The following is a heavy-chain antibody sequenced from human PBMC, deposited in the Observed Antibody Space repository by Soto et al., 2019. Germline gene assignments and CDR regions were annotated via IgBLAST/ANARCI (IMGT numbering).Heavy chain of an antibody. CDR1: GYTFSSYW. J-gene: IGHJ4*02. Sequence: PGESLKISCKASGYTFSSYWIGWVRQMPGKGLEWMGIIYPDDSDTRYIPSFQGQVTMSVDKSVTTAYLQWSSLKASDTAMYYCARLHNSDNSGSSEGLDYWGQGTLVTVS. CDR2: IYPDDSDT. D-gene: IGHD3-22*01. V-gene: IGHV5-51*01. CDR3: ARLHNSDNSGSSEGLDY.